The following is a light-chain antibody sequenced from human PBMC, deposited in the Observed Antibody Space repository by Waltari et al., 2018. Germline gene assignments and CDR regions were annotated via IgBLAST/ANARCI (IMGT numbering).Light chain of an antibody. V-gene: IGLV1-44*01. Sequence: QSVLTQPPSASGTPGQRVTIPCSGSSPNIGVSTENWSQQFPGTAPKLPIFSSIQRPSGVPDRFSGSLLGGKAALTVSGVQPEDEADYYCLFYYSGFWVFGGGTKLTVL. CDR1: SPNIGVST. J-gene: IGLJ3*02. CDR2: SSI. CDR3: LFYYSGFWV.